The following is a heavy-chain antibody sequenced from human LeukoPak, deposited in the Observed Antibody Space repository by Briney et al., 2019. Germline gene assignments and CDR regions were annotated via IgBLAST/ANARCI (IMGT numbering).Heavy chain of an antibody. Sequence: GGSLRLSCAASGFTFSSYSMNWVRQAPGKGLEWVSSISSSSSYIYYADSGKGRFTISRDNSKNTLYLQMNSLRAEDTAVYYCAKDVASSDYYYGPGDYWGQGTLVTVSS. D-gene: IGHD3-22*01. J-gene: IGHJ4*02. CDR3: AKDVASSDYYYGPGDY. V-gene: IGHV3-21*04. CDR1: GFTFSSYS. CDR2: ISSSSSYI.